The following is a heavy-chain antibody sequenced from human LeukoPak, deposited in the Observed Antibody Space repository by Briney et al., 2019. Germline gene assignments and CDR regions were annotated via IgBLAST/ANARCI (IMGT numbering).Heavy chain of an antibody. V-gene: IGHV3-23*01. J-gene: IGHJ4*02. CDR3: ARDFSSNYDFDY. D-gene: IGHD4-11*01. Sequence: GGSLRLSCAASGFTFSSYAMSWVRQAPGKGLEWVSTISGSGGSPYYADSVEGRFTISRDNAKNSLYLQMNSLRAEDTAVYYCARDFSSNYDFDYWGQGTLVTVSS. CDR1: GFTFSSYA. CDR2: ISGSGGSP.